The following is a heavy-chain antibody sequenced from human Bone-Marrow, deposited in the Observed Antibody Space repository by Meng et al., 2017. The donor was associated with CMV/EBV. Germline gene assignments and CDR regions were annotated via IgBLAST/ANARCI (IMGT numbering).Heavy chain of an antibody. J-gene: IGHJ4*02. Sequence: ASVKVSCKASGYTFTGYYMHWVRQAPGQGLEWMGWINPNSGDTNCAQSFQGRVTMTRDTSISTAYMELSRLRSDDTAVYYCAAHHVTGDSSGYQDYWGQGTLVTVSS. D-gene: IGHD3-22*01. CDR2: INPNSGDT. CDR1: GYTFTGYY. V-gene: IGHV1-2*02. CDR3: AAHHVTGDSSGYQDY.